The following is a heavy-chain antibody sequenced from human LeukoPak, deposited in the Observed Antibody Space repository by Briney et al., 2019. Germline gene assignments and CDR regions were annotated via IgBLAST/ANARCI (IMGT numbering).Heavy chain of an antibody. CDR2: IKEDGSEK. CDR3: AKDGGGPLD. J-gene: IGHJ4*02. Sequence: PGGSLRLSCAASGFALRTSWMSWVRQAPGKGLEWEANIKEDGSEKNYVDSVKGRFTISRDNAENSLYLQMNSLRAEDTAVYYCAKDGGGPLDRGQGTLVTVSS. D-gene: IGHD3-10*01. V-gene: IGHV3-7*01. CDR1: GFALRTSW.